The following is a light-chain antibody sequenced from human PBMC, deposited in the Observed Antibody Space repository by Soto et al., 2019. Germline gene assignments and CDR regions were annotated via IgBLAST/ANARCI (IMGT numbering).Light chain of an antibody. V-gene: IGKV1-5*01. Sequence: DIQMTQSPSTLSASVGDRVTITCRASQSISSWLAWYQQKPGKAPKLLIYDASSLESGVPSRFSGSGSGTDFSLTIRGLKPEDFAVYYCQQYRMSPNTFGQGTRLEI. CDR1: QSISSW. CDR2: DAS. CDR3: QQYRMSPNT. J-gene: IGKJ5*01.